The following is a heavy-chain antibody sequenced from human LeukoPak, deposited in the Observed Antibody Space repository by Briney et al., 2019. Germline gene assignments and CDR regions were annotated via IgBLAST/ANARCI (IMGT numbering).Heavy chain of an antibody. V-gene: IGHV3-20*04. D-gene: IGHD3-22*01. CDR2: INWNGGST. CDR1: GFTFDDYG. J-gene: IGHJ4*02. Sequence: GGSLRLSCAASGFTFDDYGMSWVRQAPGKGLEWVSGINWNGGSTGYADSVKGRFTISRDNAKNSLYLQMNSLRAEDTALYYCARTPPLTYYYDSSGYYSFDYWGQGTLATVSS. CDR3: ARTPPLTYYYDSSGYYSFDY.